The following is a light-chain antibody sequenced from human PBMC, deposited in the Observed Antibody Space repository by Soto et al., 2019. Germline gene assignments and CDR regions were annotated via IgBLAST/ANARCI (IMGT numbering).Light chain of an antibody. V-gene: IGKV3-20*01. J-gene: IGKJ5*01. CDR1: ECVSSSS. CDR2: GAS. CDR3: QHYGTSPEVT. Sequence: EIVLTQSPGTLSLSPGERATLSCRASECVSSSSLAWYQQKHGQAPRLLMHGASSRATGIPDRFSGSGSGADFTLTISRGEPEDFAVYYCQHYGTSPEVTFGQGTRLEIK.